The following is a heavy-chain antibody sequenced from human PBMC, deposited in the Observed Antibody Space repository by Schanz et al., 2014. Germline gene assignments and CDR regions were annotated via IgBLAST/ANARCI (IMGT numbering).Heavy chain of an antibody. D-gene: IGHD6-19*01. CDR2: ISDSGTYT. J-gene: IGHJ4*02. CDR1: GFTFTNYA. CDR3: AASSGWHPSTDY. V-gene: IGHV3-23*01. Sequence: DVQLLESGGGLVQPGGSLRLSCAASGFTFTNYAMSWVRQAPGKGLEWLSYISDSGTYTNYADSVKGRFTISRDNAKSTLFLQMNRLIDDCTAVYYCAASSGWHPSTDYWGQGTLVTVSS.